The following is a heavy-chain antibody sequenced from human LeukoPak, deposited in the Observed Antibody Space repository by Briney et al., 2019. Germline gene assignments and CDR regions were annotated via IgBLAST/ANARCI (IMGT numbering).Heavy chain of an antibody. V-gene: IGHV1-69*05. D-gene: IGHD5-18*01. CDR2: IIPIFGTA. J-gene: IGHJ4*02. CDR3: ASRVLSSYGYYFDY. CDR1: GGTSSSYA. Sequence: SVKASCKASGGTSSSYAISWVRQAPEQGLEWMGRIIPIFGTANYAQKFPGRVTITTDESTSTAYMELSSLRSEDTAVYYCASRVLSSYGYYFDYWGQGTLVTVSS.